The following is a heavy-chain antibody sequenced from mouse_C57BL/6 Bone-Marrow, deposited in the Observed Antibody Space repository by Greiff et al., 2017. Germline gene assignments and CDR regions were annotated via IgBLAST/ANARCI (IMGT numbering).Heavy chain of an antibody. CDR1: GFTFSDYY. CDR3: ARLESGFYYFGYAMDY. V-gene: IGHV5-12*01. Sequence: EVMLVESGGGLVQPGGSLKLSCAASGFTFSDYYMYWVRQTPEKRLEWVAYISNGGGSTYYPDTVKGRFTISRDNAKNTLYLQMSRLKSEDTAMYYCARLESGFYYFGYAMDYWGQGTSVTVSS. CDR2: ISNGGGST. D-gene: IGHD1-1*02. J-gene: IGHJ4*01.